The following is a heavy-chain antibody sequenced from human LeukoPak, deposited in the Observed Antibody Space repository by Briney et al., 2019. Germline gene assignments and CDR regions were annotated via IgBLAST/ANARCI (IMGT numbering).Heavy chain of an antibody. D-gene: IGHD2-21*01. Sequence: GGSLRLSCAASGFTVSRNYMSWVRQAPGKGLECVSVIYSGGNTYYTDSVKGRFTNSRDNSKNTLYLQMNSLRAEDTAVYYCARKTDCGGQGDYWGPGTLVTVSS. CDR1: GFTVSRNY. CDR2: IYSGGNT. J-gene: IGHJ4*02. V-gene: IGHV3-66*01. CDR3: ARKTDCGGQGDY.